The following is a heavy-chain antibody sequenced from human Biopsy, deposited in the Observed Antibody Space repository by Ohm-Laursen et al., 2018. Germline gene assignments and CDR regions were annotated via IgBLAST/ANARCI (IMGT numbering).Heavy chain of an antibody. Sequence: GSLRLSCAASGFTFSSYAMNWVRQAPGKGLEWVSGITGSGGSTYYTDSVKGRFTISRDNSKNSLYLQMNSLRAEDTAVYYCARDLTWGSYFDSWGQGSLVTVSS. CDR3: ARDLTWGSYFDS. J-gene: IGHJ4*02. D-gene: IGHD3-16*01. CDR2: ITGSGGST. CDR1: GFTFSSYA. V-gene: IGHV3-23*01.